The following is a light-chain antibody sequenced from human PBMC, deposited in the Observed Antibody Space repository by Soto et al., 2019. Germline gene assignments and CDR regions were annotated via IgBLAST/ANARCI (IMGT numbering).Light chain of an antibody. J-gene: IGLJ1*01. V-gene: IGLV1-44*01. CDR2: SND. CDR3: AAWDDTLNGYV. Sequence: QSVLTQPPSSSGTPGQRVTISCSGSSSNIGSNTVNWFQQLPGTAPKLLISSNDQRPSGVPDRFSGSKSGTSASLAISGLQSEDEADYYCAAWDDTLNGYVFGTGTKVTDL. CDR1: SSNIGSNT.